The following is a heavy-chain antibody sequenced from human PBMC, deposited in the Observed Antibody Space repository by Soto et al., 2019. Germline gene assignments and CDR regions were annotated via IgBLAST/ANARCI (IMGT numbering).Heavy chain of an antibody. CDR2: IYPGDSDT. D-gene: IGHD6-13*01. J-gene: IGHJ3*02. CDR3: SRPDPAGYRDDPDAFDI. Sequence: GESLKISCKGSGYSFTSYWIGWVRQMPGKGLEWMGIIYPGDSDTRYSPSFQGQVTISADKSIGTAYLQWSSLKASDTAMYYCSRPDPAGYRDDPDAFDIWGPGTMVTVSS. V-gene: IGHV5-51*01. CDR1: GYSFTSYW.